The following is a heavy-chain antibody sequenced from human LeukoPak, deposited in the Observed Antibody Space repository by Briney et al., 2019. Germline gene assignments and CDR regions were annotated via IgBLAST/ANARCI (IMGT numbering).Heavy chain of an antibody. CDR3: ARDRRDGYNVLDY. CDR1: GFTFSYYY. CDR2: MKQDGSET. V-gene: IGHV3-7*01. Sequence: GGSLRLSCAASGFTFSYYYMSGVRQAPEKGLEWVANMKQDGSETYYVDSVKGRFTISRDNAKNSLYLQMNSLRAEDTAMYYCARDRRDGYNVLDYWGQGTLVTVSS. J-gene: IGHJ4*02. D-gene: IGHD5-24*01.